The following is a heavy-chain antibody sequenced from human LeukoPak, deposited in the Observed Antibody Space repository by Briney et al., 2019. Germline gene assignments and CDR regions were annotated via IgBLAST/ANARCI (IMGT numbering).Heavy chain of an antibody. V-gene: IGHV4-30-2*01. CDR3: ARAPDYYGSGSFDAFDI. CDR2: IYHSGST. D-gene: IGHD3-10*01. CDR1: GGSISSGGYS. Sequence: KTSETLSLTCAVPGGSISSGGYSWSWIRQPPGKGLEWIGYIYHSGSTYYNPSLKSRVTISVDRSKSQFSLKLSSVTAADTAVYYCARAPDYYGSGSFDAFDIWGQGTMVTVSS. J-gene: IGHJ3*02.